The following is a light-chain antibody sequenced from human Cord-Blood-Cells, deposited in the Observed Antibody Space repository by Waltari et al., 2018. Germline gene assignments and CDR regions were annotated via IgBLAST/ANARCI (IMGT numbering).Light chain of an antibody. CDR3: QQYGSSP. J-gene: IGKJ5*01. CDR1: QSVSSSY. CDR2: GAS. V-gene: IGKV3-20*01. Sequence: ERATLSCRASQSVSSSYLAWYQQKPGQAPRLLIYGASSRATGIPDRFSGSGSGTDFTLTISRLEPEDFAVYYCQQYGSSPFGQGTRLEIK.